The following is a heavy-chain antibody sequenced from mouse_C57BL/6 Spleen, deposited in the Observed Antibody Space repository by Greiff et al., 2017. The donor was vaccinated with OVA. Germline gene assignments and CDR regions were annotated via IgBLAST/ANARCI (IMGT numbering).Heavy chain of an antibody. CDR1: GYTFTSYW. V-gene: IGHV1-52*01. Sequence: QVQLQQPGAELVRPGSSVKLSCKASGYTFTSYWMHWVKQRPIQGLEWIGNIDPSDSETHYNQKFKDKATLTVDKSSSTAYMQLSSLTSEDSAVYYCARGGSYGYAMDYWGQGTSVTVSS. D-gene: IGHD1-1*01. CDR2: IDPSDSET. J-gene: IGHJ4*01. CDR3: ARGGSYGYAMDY.